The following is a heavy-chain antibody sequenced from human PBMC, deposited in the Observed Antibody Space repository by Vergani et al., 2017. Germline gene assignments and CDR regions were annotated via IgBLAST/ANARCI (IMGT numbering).Heavy chain of an antibody. CDR2: ISIGGGDI. CDR1: GFTFATYP. Sequence: EVQLLESGGGLVQPGGSRRLSCAAAGFTFATYPMAYVRQAPGKGLEWVATISIGGGDIFYADSVKGRLTISRDNSKNTLFLQMNRLKDEDTAVYYCTTAWGLYYLHGEYFQYWGRGTLVSVSS. D-gene: IGHD3-10*01. V-gene: IGHV3-23*01. CDR3: TTAWGLYYLHGEYFQY. J-gene: IGHJ1*01.